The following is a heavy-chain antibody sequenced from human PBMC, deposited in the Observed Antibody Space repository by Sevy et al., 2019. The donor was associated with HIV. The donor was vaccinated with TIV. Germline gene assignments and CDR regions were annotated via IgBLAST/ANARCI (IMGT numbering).Heavy chain of an antibody. CDR1: GFTFSSYA. D-gene: IGHD3-16*02. CDR2: ISYDGSNK. CDR3: ARDLIIDIARVSYYFDY. Sequence: GGSLRLSCAASGFTFSSYATHWVRQAPGKGLEWVAVISYDGSNKYYADSVKGRFTISRDNSKNTLYLQMNSLRAEDTAVYYCARDLIIDIARVSYYFDYWGQGTLVTVSS. V-gene: IGHV3-30-3*01. J-gene: IGHJ4*02.